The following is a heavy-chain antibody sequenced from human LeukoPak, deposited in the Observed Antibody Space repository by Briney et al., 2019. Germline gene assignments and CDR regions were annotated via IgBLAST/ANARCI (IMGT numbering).Heavy chain of an antibody. Sequence: AGGSLRLSCAASRFTFSHYSIDWVRQAPGKGLERVASITSSSSHIYYADSVKGRFTISRDNAKNSLYLQMNSLRAEDTAIYYCARVMMGATVTTFHYYCMDVWGVGTTVTVSS. CDR1: RFTFSHYS. D-gene: IGHD4-11*01. CDR2: ITSSSSHI. CDR3: ARVMMGATVTTFHYYCMDV. V-gene: IGHV3-21*01. J-gene: IGHJ6*03.